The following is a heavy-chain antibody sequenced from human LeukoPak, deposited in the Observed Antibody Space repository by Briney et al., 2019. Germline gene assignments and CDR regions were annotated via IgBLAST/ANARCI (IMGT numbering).Heavy chain of an antibody. V-gene: IGHV3-30-3*01. Sequence: PGGSLRLSCAASGFTFSSYAMHWVRQASGKGLEWVAVISYDGSNKYYADSVKGRFTISRDNSKNTLYLQMNSLRAEDTAVYYCARDFEAALDSWGQGTLVTVSS. CDR1: GFTFSSYA. D-gene: IGHD6-6*01. CDR3: ARDFEAALDS. J-gene: IGHJ4*02. CDR2: ISYDGSNK.